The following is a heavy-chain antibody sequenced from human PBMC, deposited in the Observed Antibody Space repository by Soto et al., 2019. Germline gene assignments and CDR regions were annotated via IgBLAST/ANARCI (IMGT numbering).Heavy chain of an antibody. Sequence: GGSLRLSCAASGFTFSNAWMNWVRQAPGKGLEWVGRIKSKTDGGTTDYAAPVKGRFTISRDDSKNTLYLQMNSLKTEDTAVYYCTTSFLEWLLYDYYYYGMEVWGQGTTVTVSS. V-gene: IGHV3-15*07. D-gene: IGHD3-3*01. CDR1: GFTFSNAW. J-gene: IGHJ6*02. CDR2: IKSKTDGGTT. CDR3: TTSFLEWLLYDYYYYGMEV.